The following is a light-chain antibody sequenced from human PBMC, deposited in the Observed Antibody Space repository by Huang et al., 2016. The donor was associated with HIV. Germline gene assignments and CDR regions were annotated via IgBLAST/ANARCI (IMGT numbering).Light chain of an antibody. CDR1: QSVSSSY. CDR2: GAS. V-gene: IGKV3-20*01. CDR3: QHYGSSLWT. J-gene: IGKJ1*01. Sequence: EIVLTQSPGTLSLSPGERATLSCRASQSVSSSYLAWYQQKPGQAPRPLIYGASSRATGIPDRFSGSGSGTDFTLTISGLEPEDFAVYYCQHYGSSLWT.